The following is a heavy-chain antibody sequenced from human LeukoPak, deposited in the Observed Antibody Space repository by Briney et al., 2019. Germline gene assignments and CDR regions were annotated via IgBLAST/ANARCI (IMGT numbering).Heavy chain of an antibody. J-gene: IGHJ4*02. D-gene: IGHD6-19*01. CDR2: INPNSGGT. CDR1: GYTFSGHY. CDR3: ARDRAVAGGEELDY. Sequence: ASVKVSCKASGYTFSGHYMHWVRQAPGQGLEWMGRINPNSGGTNYAQQFQGRVTMTRDTSISTAYMELNRLRSDDTAVYYCARDRAVAGGEELDYWGQGALVTVSS. V-gene: IGHV1-2*06.